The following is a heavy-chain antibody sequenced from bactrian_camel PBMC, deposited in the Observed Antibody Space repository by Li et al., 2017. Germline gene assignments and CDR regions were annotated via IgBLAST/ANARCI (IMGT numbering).Heavy chain of an antibody. J-gene: IGHJ4*01. CDR1: GYGRYC. Sequence: VQLVESGGGSVQAGGSLTLSCAASGYGRYCMGWFRQALGKEREGVAAINACGGRTAYRNSVKGRFTIRRDNGQTTVYLQMTSLEPGDSGMYYCAAKSRCSMRFDWRGRRTAFDYWGQGTQVTVS. CDR3: AAKSRCSMRFDWRGRRTAFDY. CDR2: INACGGRT. V-gene: IGHV3S40*01. D-gene: IGHD1*01.